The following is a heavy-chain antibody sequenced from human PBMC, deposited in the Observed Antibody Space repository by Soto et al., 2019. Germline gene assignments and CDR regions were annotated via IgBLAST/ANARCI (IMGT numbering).Heavy chain of an antibody. D-gene: IGHD2-2*01. CDR3: ARGRIVVVPAAKNEFDP. CDR2: INHSGST. V-gene: IGHV4-34*01. CDR1: GGSFSGYY. J-gene: IGHJ5*02. Sequence: SETLSLTCAVYGGSFSGYYWSWIRQPPGKGLEWIGEINHSGSTNYNPSLKSRVTISVDTSKNQFSLKLSSVTAADTAVYYCARGRIVVVPAAKNEFDPWGQGTLVTVS.